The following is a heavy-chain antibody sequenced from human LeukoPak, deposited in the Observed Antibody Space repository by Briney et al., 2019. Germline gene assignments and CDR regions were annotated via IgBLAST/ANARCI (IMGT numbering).Heavy chain of an antibody. V-gene: IGHV3-23*01. CDR3: AKGLVVVAATNYFDY. D-gene: IGHD2-15*01. CDR1: GVTFSSYA. Sequence: GGSLRLSCAASGVTFSSYAMSWVRQAPGKGLEWVSAISGSGGGTYYADSVKGRFTISRDNSKNTLYLQMNSLRAEDTAVYYCAKGLVVVAATNYFDYWGQGTLVTVSS. J-gene: IGHJ4*02. CDR2: ISGSGGGT.